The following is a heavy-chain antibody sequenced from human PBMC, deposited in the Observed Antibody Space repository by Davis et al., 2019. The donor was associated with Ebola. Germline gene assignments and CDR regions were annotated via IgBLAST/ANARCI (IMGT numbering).Heavy chain of an antibody. J-gene: IGHJ4*02. Sequence: GESLKISCAASGFTFSNAWMSWVRQAPGKGLEWVGRIKSKTDGGTTDYAAPVKGRFTISRDDSKNTLYLQMNSLKTEDTAVYYCTTGRYDFWSGLRDYWGQGTLVTVSS. CDR2: IKSKTDGGTT. V-gene: IGHV3-15*01. CDR3: TTGRYDFWSGLRDY. CDR1: GFTFSNAW. D-gene: IGHD3-3*01.